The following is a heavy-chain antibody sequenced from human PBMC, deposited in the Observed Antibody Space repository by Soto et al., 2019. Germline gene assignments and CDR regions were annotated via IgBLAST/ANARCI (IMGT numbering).Heavy chain of an antibody. J-gene: IGHJ4*02. V-gene: IGHV2-5*02. Sequence: SGPTLVNPTQTLTLTCTFSGFSLSTSELAVGWIRQPPGEALEWLALIYWDDDKRYNPSLENRLTIAKYTSQNQVVLRMTNMAPVDTATYYCAHRTQAAAGFPYWGQGTLVTVSS. CDR1: GFSLSTSELA. D-gene: IGHD6-13*01. CDR2: IYWDDDK. CDR3: AHRTQAAAGFPY.